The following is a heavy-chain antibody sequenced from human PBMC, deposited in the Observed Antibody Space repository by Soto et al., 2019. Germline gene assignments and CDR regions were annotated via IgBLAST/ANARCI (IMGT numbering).Heavy chain of an antibody. CDR3: ARKQNSDMLIGNWFDP. J-gene: IGHJ5*02. V-gene: IGHV3-33*01. Sequence: GGSLRLSCAASGITFSSYGMHWVRQAPGKGLEWVAIIWFDGSKEHYADSVKGRFTISRGNSRNTLSLQMNSLRAEDTAVYYCARKQNSDMLIGNWFDPWGQGTVVTVSS. D-gene: IGHD3-9*01. CDR1: GITFSSYG. CDR2: IWFDGSKE.